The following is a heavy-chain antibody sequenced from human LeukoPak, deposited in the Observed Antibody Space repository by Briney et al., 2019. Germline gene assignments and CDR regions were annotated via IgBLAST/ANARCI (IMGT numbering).Heavy chain of an antibody. J-gene: IGHJ4*02. D-gene: IGHD1-26*01. CDR3: AKDKRLVGATLDY. CDR2: IRYDGSNK. V-gene: IGHV3-30*02. Sequence: GRSLRLSCAASGFTFSSYGMHWVRQAPGKGLEWVAFIRYDGSNKYYADSVKGRFTISRDNSKNTLYLQMNSLRAEDTAVYYCAKDKRLVGATLDYWGQGTLVTVSS. CDR1: GFTFSSYG.